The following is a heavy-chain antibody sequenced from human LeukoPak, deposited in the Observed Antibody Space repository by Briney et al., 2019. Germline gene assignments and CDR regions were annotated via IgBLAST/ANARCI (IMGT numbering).Heavy chain of an antibody. CDR2: INTNSGGT. D-gene: IGHD3-22*01. Sequence: ASVKVSCKASGYSFTGYYMHWVRQAPGQGLEWMGWINTNSGGTNYAQKFQGRVTMTRDTSISTAYMELSRLRPDDTAVDYCARDCGYFDSRGDCDYWGQGTLVTVSS. CDR3: ARDCGYFDSRGDCDY. CDR1: GYSFTGYY. V-gene: IGHV1-2*02. J-gene: IGHJ4*02.